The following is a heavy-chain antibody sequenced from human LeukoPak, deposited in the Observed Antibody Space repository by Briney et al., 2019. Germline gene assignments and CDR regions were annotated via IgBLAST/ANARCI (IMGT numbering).Heavy chain of an antibody. CDR3: ASPVVPAAKGDAFDI. D-gene: IGHD2-2*01. CDR1: GYTFTSYG. J-gene: IGHJ3*02. V-gene: IGHV1-69*05. Sequence: SVKVSCKASGYTFTSYGISWVRQAPGQGLEWMGGIIPIFGTANYAQKFQGRVTITTDESTSTAYMELSSLRSEDTAVYYCASPVVPAAKGDAFDIWGQGTMVTVSS. CDR2: IIPIFGTA.